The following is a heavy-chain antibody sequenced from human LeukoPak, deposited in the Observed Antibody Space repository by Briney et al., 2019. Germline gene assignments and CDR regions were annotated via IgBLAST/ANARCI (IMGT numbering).Heavy chain of an antibody. Sequence: SETLSLTCTVSGDSISGHYWSWIRQPPGKGLEWIGYIYYGGSTNYNPSLKSRVTISLDTSKNQFSPDLSSVTAADTAVYFCARYTTSFLHWSFDLWGRGTLVTVSS. CDR1: GDSISGHY. CDR2: IYYGGST. J-gene: IGHJ2*01. CDR3: ARYTTSFLHWSFDL. D-gene: IGHD1-26*01. V-gene: IGHV4-59*11.